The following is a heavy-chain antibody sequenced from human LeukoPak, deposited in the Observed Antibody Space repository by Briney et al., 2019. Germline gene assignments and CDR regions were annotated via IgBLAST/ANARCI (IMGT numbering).Heavy chain of an antibody. J-gene: IGHJ6*03. CDR3: ASNVAVAGTTGYYYYYMDV. CDR2: IIPIFATA. CDR1: GGTFSSYA. D-gene: IGHD6-19*01. V-gene: IGHV1-69*05. Sequence: AASVKVSCKASGGTFSSYAISWVRQAPGQGLEWMGGIIPIFATANYAQKFQGRVTITTDESTSTAYMELSSLRSEDTAVYYCASNVAVAGTTGYYYYYMDVWGKGTTVTVSS.